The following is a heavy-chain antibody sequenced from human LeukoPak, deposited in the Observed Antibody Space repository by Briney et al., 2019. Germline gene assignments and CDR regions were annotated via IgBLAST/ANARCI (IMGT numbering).Heavy chain of an antibody. V-gene: IGHV5-51*01. CDR1: GYSFTSYW. Sequence: GESLKISCKGSGYSFTSYWIVWVRHMPGKGLEWMGIIYPGDSDTRYSPSFQGQVTISADQSISTAYLQWSSLKASDTAMYYCARLGYCTNGVCYAVDYWGQGSLVTVSS. CDR2: IYPGDSDT. J-gene: IGHJ4*02. CDR3: ARLGYCTNGVCYAVDY. D-gene: IGHD2-8*01.